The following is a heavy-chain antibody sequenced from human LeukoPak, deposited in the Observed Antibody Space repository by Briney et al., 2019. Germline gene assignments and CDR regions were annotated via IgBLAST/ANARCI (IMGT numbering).Heavy chain of an antibody. J-gene: IGHJ6*03. CDR2: ITPYNRNT. CDR3: ARLGQEYYYYYYMDV. Sequence: ASVKVSCKASGYTFTSYGISWVRQAPGQGLEGMGWITPYNRNTNYAQKLQGRVTMPTDTSTSTAYMELRSLRSDDTAVYYCARLGQEYYYYYYMDVWGKGTTVTVSS. CDR1: GYTFTSYG. V-gene: IGHV1-18*01.